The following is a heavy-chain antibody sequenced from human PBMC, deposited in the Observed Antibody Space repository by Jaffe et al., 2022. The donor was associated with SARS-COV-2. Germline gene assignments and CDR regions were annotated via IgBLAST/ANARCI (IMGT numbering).Heavy chain of an antibody. D-gene: IGHD6-13*01. CDR3: ARGAALGKWAAAGYYYYYGMDV. Sequence: QVQLVQSGSELKKPGASVKVSCKASGYTFTSYAMNWVRQAPGQGLEWMGWINTNTGNPTYAQGFTGRFVFSLDTSVSTAYLQISSLKAEDTAVYYCARGAALGKWAAAGYYYYYGMDVWGQGTTVTVSS. CDR1: GYTFTSYA. CDR2: INTNTGNP. V-gene: IGHV7-4-1*02. J-gene: IGHJ6*02.